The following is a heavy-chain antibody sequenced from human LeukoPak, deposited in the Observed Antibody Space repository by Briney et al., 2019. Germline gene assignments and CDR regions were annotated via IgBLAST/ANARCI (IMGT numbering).Heavy chain of an antibody. Sequence: GESLKISCKGSGYSFTNYWIGWVRQVPGKGLEWMGIIYPFDSDTRYGPSFQGQVTISADKSISTAYLQWSSLKASDTAMYYCVRRESSGSIDHWGQGTLVTVSS. CDR1: GYSFTNYW. CDR3: VRRESSGSIDH. J-gene: IGHJ4*02. D-gene: IGHD6-19*01. V-gene: IGHV5-51*01. CDR2: IYPFDSDT.